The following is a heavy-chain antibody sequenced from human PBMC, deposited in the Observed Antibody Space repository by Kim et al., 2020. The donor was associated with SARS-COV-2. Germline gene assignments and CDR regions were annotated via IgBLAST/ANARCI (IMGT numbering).Heavy chain of an antibody. CDR3: ATTGGNGFLTVPNRFYYYYGMDV. CDR2: FDPEDDDP. D-gene: IGHD2-15*01. V-gene: IGHV1-24*01. CDR1: GYTLTELS. J-gene: IGHJ6*02. Sequence: ASVKVSCKVSGYTLTELSMHWVRQAPGKGLEGMGGFDPEDDDPIYAQKCQGRVTMTEDTSTETAYMELSSLRSDDTAVYYSATTGGNGFLTVPNRFYYYYGMDVWGQGTTVTVSS.